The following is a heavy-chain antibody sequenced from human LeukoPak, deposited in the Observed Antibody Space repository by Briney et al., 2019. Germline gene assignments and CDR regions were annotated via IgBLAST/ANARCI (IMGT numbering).Heavy chain of an antibody. V-gene: IGHV3-21*01. Sequence: GGSLRLSCAVSGFTFSSYSMNWVRQAPGKGLEWVSSTSSSSSYIYYADSVKGRFTISRDNAKNSLYLQMNSLRAEDTAVYYCAREGWWLHDMDVWGKGTTVTVSS. CDR1: GFTFSSYS. J-gene: IGHJ6*03. CDR2: TSSSSSYI. CDR3: AREGWWLHDMDV. D-gene: IGHD2-8*02.